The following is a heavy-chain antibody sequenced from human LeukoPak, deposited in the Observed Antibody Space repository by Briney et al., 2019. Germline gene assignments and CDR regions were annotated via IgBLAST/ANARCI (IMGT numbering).Heavy chain of an antibody. V-gene: IGHV4-38-2*02. Sequence: PSETLSLTCTVSGYSMSRGYFWGWIRQPPGKGLEWIASIFHSGSTYYNPSLKSRVTISVDTSKNQFSLKLSSVTAADTAVYYCARGLTVRGVTLFAFDYWGQGTLVTVSS. D-gene: IGHD3-10*01. CDR2: IFHSGST. J-gene: IGHJ4*02. CDR3: ARGLTVRGVTLFAFDY. CDR1: GYSMSRGYF.